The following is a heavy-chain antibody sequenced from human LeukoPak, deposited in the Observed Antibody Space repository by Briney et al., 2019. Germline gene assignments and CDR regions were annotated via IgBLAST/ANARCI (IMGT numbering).Heavy chain of an antibody. Sequence: LRLSCAASGFTFSSYAMSWVRQHPGKGLEWIGYIYYSGSTYYNPSLKSRVTISVDTSKNQFSLKLSSVTAADTAVYYCASRRDYGDWAFDIWGQGTMVTVSS. CDR2: IYYSGST. D-gene: IGHD4-17*01. V-gene: IGHV4-31*02. J-gene: IGHJ3*02. CDR3: ASRRDYGDWAFDI. CDR1: GFTFSSYA.